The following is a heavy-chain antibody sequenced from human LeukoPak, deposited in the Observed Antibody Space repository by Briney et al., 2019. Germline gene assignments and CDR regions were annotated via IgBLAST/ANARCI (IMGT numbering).Heavy chain of an antibody. D-gene: IGHD4-23*01. CDR3: SKDEVGGNFYIDY. Sequence: PGGSLRLSCAASGFTFNNYAMSWVRQAPGKGLEWVSAISGSGGSTYYADSVKGRFTISRDNSNNTLYLQMNSLRAEDTALYYCSKDEVGGNFYIDYWGQGTLVTVSS. V-gene: IGHV3-23*01. CDR1: GFTFNNYA. J-gene: IGHJ4*02. CDR2: ISGSGGST.